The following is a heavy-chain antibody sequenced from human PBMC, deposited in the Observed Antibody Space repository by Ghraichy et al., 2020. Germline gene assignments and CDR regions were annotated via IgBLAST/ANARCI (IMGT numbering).Heavy chain of an antibody. J-gene: IGHJ6*02. CDR1: GYTFTSYG. D-gene: IGHD1-1*01. CDR2: ISAYNGNT. V-gene: IGHV1-18*04. Sequence: ASLKVSCKASGYTFTSYGISWVRQAPGQGLEWMGWISAYNGNTNYAQKLQGRVTMTTDTSTSTAYMELRSLRSDDTAVYYCARDKYAGTTSYYYYYYGMDVWGQGTTVTVSS. CDR3: ARDKYAGTTSYYYYYYGMDV.